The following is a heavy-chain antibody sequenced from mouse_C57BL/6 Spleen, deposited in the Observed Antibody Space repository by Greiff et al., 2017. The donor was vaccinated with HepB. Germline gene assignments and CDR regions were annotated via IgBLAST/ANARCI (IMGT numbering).Heavy chain of an antibody. J-gene: IGHJ4*01. CDR3: ALMVTTDGGDY. Sequence: VQLQQSGPELVKPGASVKISCKASGYAFSSSWMNWVKQRPGKGLEWIGRIYPGDGDTNYNGKFKGKATLTADKSSSTAYMQLSSLTSEDSAVYFCALMVTTDGGDYWGQGTSVTVSS. CDR1: GYAFSSSW. CDR2: IYPGDGDT. D-gene: IGHD2-2*01. V-gene: IGHV1-82*01.